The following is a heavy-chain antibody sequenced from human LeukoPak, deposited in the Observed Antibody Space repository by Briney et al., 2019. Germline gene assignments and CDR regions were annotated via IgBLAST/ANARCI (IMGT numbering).Heavy chain of an antibody. J-gene: IGHJ4*02. CDR3: VRDGGVSGYDLLDY. V-gene: IGHV3-7*01. CDR2: INQDGSKE. CDR1: GFTFSNYW. Sequence: PGGSLRLSCAASGFTFSNYWMTWVRQAPGKGLEWVAHINQDGSKEYYMDSVKARFTISRDNAKSSLSLQMNSLRAEDTAVYYCVRDGGVSGYDLLDYWGQGTLVTVSS. D-gene: IGHD5-12*01.